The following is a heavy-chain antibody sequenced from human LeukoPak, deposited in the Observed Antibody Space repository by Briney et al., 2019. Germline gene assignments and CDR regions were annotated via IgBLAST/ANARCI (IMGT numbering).Heavy chain of an antibody. V-gene: IGHV1-8*01. Sequence: ASVKVSCKASGYTFTSYDINWVRQATGLGLEWMGWMNPNSGNTGYAQKFQGRVTMTRNTSISTAYMELSSLRSEDTAVYYCARGLRMVRGVSAEYYFDYWGQGTLVTVSS. J-gene: IGHJ4*02. CDR2: MNPNSGNT. D-gene: IGHD3-10*01. CDR3: ARGLRMVRGVSAEYYFDY. CDR1: GYTFTSYD.